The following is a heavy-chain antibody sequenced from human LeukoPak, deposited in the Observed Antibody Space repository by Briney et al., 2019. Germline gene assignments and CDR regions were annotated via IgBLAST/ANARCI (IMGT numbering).Heavy chain of an antibody. CDR3: AREAWGYSYGHLPVDYYYYMDV. J-gene: IGHJ6*03. D-gene: IGHD5-18*01. Sequence: PGGSLRLSCAASGFTFSSYEMNWVRQAPGKGLEWVSYISSSGSTIYYADSVKGRFTISRDNAKNSLYLQMNSLRAEDTAVYYCAREAWGYSYGHLPVDYYYYMDVWGKGTTVTISS. CDR1: GFTFSSYE. CDR2: ISSSGSTI. V-gene: IGHV3-48*03.